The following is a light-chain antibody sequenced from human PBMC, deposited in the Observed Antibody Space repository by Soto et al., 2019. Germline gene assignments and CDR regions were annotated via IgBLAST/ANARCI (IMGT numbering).Light chain of an antibody. CDR3: QIWGTGIHVV. CDR1: SGHSSYA. V-gene: IGLV4-69*01. Sequence: QAVVTQSPSASASLGASVKLTCTLSSGHSSYAIAWHQQQPEKGPRYLMKLDSDGSHTKGDAIPDRFSDSSSGAERYLTISSLQSEDEADYYCQIWGTGIHVVFGGGTKVTVL. J-gene: IGLJ2*01. CDR2: LDSDGSH.